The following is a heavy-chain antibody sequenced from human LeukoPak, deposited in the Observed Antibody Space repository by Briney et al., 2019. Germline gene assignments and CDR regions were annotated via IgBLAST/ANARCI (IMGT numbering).Heavy chain of an antibody. CDR3: ARDGGSGSFDY. J-gene: IGHJ4*02. CDR1: GFTFSSCS. CDR2: ISSSSSYI. Sequence: GGSLRLSCAASGFTFSSCSMNWVRQAPGKGLEWVSSISSSSSYIYYADSVKGRFTISRDNAKNSLYLQMNSLRAEDTAVYYCARDGGSGSFDYWGQGTLVTVSS. V-gene: IGHV3-21*01. D-gene: IGHD3-10*01.